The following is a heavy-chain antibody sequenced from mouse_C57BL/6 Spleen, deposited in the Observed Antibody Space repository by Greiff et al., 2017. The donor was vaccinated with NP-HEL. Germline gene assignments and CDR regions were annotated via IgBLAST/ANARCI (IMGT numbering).Heavy chain of an antibody. Sequence: DVMLVESGGGLVKPGGSLKLSCAASGFTFSDYGMHWVRQAPEKGLEWVAYISSGSSTIYYADTVKGRFTISRDNAKNTLFLQMTSLRSEDTAMYYCARKKERWLLTFDYWGQGTTLTVSS. CDR3: ARKKERWLLTFDY. V-gene: IGHV5-17*01. D-gene: IGHD2-3*01. CDR2: ISSGSSTI. CDR1: GFTFSDYG. J-gene: IGHJ2*01.